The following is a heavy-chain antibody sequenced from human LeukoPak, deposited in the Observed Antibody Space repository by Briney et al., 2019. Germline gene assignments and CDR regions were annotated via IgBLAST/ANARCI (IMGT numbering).Heavy chain of an antibody. CDR2: ISGSGGST. J-gene: IGHJ4*02. CDR1: GFTFSSYA. D-gene: IGHD4-17*01. CDR3: AKVGSYGDYFDY. V-gene: IGHV3-23*01. Sequence: GGSLRLSCAASGFTFSSYAMTWVRQAPGKGLEWVSAISGSGGSTFYADSVKGRFTISRDNSENTLYLQMNSLRAEDTAVYYCAKVGSYGDYFDYWGQGTLVTVSS.